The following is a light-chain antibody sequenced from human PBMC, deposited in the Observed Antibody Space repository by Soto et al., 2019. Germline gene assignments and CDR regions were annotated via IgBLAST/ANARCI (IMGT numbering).Light chain of an antibody. CDR3: MQGTPWPPT. Sequence: DVVMTQSPLSLPVTLGQAASISCRSSQGLVYGDGHTYMHWFQQRPGQSPRRLIYKVSNRDAGVPDRFSGSASGTNFTLKISGVEAEDVGVYYCMQGTPWPPTFGGGTKVEIK. V-gene: IGKV2-30*01. CDR2: KVS. J-gene: IGKJ4*01. CDR1: QGLVYGDGHTY.